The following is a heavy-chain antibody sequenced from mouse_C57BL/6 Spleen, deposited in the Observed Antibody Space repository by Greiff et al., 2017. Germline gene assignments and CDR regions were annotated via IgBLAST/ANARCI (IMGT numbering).Heavy chain of an antibody. CDR1: GYAFSSSW. CDR2: IYPGDGDT. CDR3: ASIYYYGSTFAY. V-gene: IGHV1-82*01. D-gene: IGHD1-1*01. Sequence: QVQLKQSGPELVKPGASVKISCKASGYAFSSSWMNWVKQRPGKGLEWIGRIYPGDGDTNYNGKFKGKATLTADKSSSTAYMQLSSLTSEDSAVYCCASIYYYGSTFAYWGQGTLVTVSA. J-gene: IGHJ3*01.